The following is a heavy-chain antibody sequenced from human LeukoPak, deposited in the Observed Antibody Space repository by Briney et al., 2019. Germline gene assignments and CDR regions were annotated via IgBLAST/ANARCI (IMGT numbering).Heavy chain of an antibody. CDR3: ATNTYADYVSFDI. Sequence: PRGSLRLSCAASGYPLSDYWMQSVRQAPRQRMVRVSRIKSDGSSISYADSVKGRFTISRDNAKNTLYLQMNSLRAEDTAVYYCATNTYADYVSFDIWGQGTMVTVSS. CDR2: IKSDGSSI. V-gene: IGHV3-74*01. CDR1: GYPLSDYW. J-gene: IGHJ3*02. D-gene: IGHD2-2*01.